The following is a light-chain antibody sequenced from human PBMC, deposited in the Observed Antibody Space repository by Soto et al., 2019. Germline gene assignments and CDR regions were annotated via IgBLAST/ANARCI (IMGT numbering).Light chain of an antibody. CDR3: SSYTSSSTRV. V-gene: IGLV2-14*01. CDR1: SSDVGGYNY. Sequence: QSALTQPASVSGSPGQSITISCTGTSSDVGGYNYVSWYQQHPDKAPKLMIYEVNNRPSGVSNRFSGSKSGNTASLTISGLQAEDEADYYCSSYTSSSTRVFGTGTKLTVL. CDR2: EVN. J-gene: IGLJ1*01.